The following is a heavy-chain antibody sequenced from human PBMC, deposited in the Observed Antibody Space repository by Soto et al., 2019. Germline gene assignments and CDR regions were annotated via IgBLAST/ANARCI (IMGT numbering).Heavy chain of an antibody. D-gene: IGHD6-19*01. CDR1: GFTVSSNF. CDR3: ARDITVAGTGFDY. Sequence: EVQVVESGGGLIQPGGSLRLSCAASGFTVSSNFMSWVRQAPGKGLEWVSVIYSGGSTYYADSVKGRFTISRDISKNTVYLHMNSLRDEDAAVYYCARDITVAGTGFDYWGQGTLVTVSS. J-gene: IGHJ4*02. V-gene: IGHV3-53*01. CDR2: IYSGGST.